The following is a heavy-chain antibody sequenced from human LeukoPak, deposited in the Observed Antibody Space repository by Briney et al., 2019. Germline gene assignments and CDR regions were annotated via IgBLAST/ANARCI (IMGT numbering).Heavy chain of an antibody. J-gene: IGHJ6*03. CDR2: IYYSGST. V-gene: IGHV4-59*01. Sequence: SETLSLTCTVSGGSISSYYWSWIRQPPGKGLEWIGYIYYSGSTNYNPSLKSRVTISVDTSKNQFSLKLSSVTAADTAVYYCARGSVDFWSGYYTYYYYYMDVWGKGTTVTISS. CDR3: ARGSVDFWSGYYTYYYYYMDV. D-gene: IGHD3-3*01. CDR1: GGSISSYY.